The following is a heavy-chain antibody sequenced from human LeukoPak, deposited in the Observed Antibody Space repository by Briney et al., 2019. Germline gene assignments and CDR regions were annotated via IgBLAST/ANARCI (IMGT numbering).Heavy chain of an antibody. CDR1: GFTFSSYA. V-gene: IGHV3-23*01. CDR3: AKKQQLVSVPGDAFDI. CDR2: ISGSGGST. D-gene: IGHD6-13*01. J-gene: IGHJ3*02. Sequence: GGSLRLSRAASGFTFSSYAMSWVRQAPGKGLEWVSAISGSGGSTYYADSVKGRFTISRDNSKNTLYLQMNSLRAEDTAVYYCAKKQQLVSVPGDAFDIWGQGTMVTVSS.